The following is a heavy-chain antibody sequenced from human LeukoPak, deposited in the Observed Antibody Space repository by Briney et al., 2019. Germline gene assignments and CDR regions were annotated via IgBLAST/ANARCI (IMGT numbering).Heavy chain of an antibody. CDR1: GFTFSSSP. J-gene: IGHJ6*02. CDR3: TRRFHYGMDV. CDR2: ISSSGSTI. Sequence: GGSLRLSCAASGFTFSSSPMNWVRQAPGKGLEWVSYISSSGSTIYYADSVKGRFTISRDNAKSSLYLQMNSLRAEDTAIYYCTRRFHYGMDVWGQGTTVTVSS. V-gene: IGHV3-48*04.